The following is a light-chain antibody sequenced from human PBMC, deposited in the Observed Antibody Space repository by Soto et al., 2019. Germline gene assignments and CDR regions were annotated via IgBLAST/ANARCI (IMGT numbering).Light chain of an antibody. J-gene: IGKJ4*01. V-gene: IGKV1-33*01. CDR1: QDISTY. Sequence: DIQMTQSPSSLSASAGDRVTLTCQASQDISTYVNWYQQKPGKAPKLLIYDASNLETGVPSRFSGSGSGTDFTFTISSLQPEDIATYYCQQYDNLPLTFGGETKVEIK. CDR3: QQYDNLPLT. CDR2: DAS.